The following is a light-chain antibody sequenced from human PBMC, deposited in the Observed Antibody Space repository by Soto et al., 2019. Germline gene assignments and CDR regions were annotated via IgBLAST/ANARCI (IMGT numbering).Light chain of an antibody. V-gene: IGKV3-20*01. CDR2: GAY. CDR3: QQYGSSRT. Sequence: DIVLTQSPATLSLSPGDRATLSSRASETVSGSYLAWYQQKPGQAPRLLIYGAYNRATGIPDRFSGSGSGTDFTLTISRLEPEDFAVYYCQQYGSSRTFGQGAKVEIK. CDR1: ETVSGSY. J-gene: IGKJ1*01.